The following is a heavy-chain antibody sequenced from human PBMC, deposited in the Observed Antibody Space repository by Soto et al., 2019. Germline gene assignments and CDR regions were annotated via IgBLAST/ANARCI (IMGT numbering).Heavy chain of an antibody. Sequence: PGLFMRLSCAASGFTVSSHYMTWFRQAPGKGLEWVSVIYTNGGTKYADSVKGRFTISRDNSKNTLYLQMNSLRIEDTAVYYCARELERVFDYWGQGTLVSVSS. CDR3: ARELERVFDY. V-gene: IGHV3-66*01. D-gene: IGHD1-1*01. CDR2: IYTNGGT. J-gene: IGHJ4*02. CDR1: GFTVSSHY.